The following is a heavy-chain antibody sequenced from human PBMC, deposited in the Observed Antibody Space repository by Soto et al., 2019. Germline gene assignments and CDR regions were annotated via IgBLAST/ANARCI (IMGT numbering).Heavy chain of an antibody. CDR2: MNPNNGNT. V-gene: IGHV1-8*01. CDR1: GYTFTSYD. Sequence: QVQLVQSGAEVKKPGASVKVSCKAPGYTFTSYDINWVRQATGQGLARMGWMNPNNGNTGYAQKFQGRVTMTRNTSISTAYMELSSLRSEDTAVYYCARGGYDCWSGYKVWEGVSYYYYYMDVWGKGATVTVSS. D-gene: IGHD3-3*01. CDR3: ARGGYDCWSGYKVWEGVSYYYYYMDV. J-gene: IGHJ6*03.